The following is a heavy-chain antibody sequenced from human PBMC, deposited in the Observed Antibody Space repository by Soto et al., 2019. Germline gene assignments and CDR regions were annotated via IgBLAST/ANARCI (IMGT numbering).Heavy chain of an antibody. J-gene: IGHJ4*02. V-gene: IGHV4-59*08. Sequence: SETLSLTCTVSGGSISSYYWSWIRQPPGKGLEWIGYIYYSGSTNYNPSLKSQVTLSVDTSTNKFSLRLSSVPVSNTVVYYCARQYGYSFDSWGKGPLVTASS. CDR1: GGSISSYY. D-gene: IGHD1-1*01. CDR2: IYYSGST. CDR3: ARQYGYSFDS.